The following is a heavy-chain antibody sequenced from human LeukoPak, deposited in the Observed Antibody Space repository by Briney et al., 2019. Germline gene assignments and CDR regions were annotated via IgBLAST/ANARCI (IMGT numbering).Heavy chain of an antibody. CDR3: ARIYDSSVYYPPIDY. CDR1: GYTFTSYG. Sequence: ASVKVSCKASGYTFTSYGITWVRQAPGQGLEWMGWISAYNGNTNYAQKLQGRVTMTTDTSTSTAYMELRSLRSDDTAVYYCARIYDSSVYYPPIDYGAQGTLATVSS. D-gene: IGHD3-22*01. CDR2: ISAYNGNT. V-gene: IGHV1-18*01. J-gene: IGHJ4*02.